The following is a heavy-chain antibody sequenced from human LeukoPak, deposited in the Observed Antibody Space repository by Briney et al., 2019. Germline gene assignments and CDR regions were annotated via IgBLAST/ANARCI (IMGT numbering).Heavy chain of an antibody. D-gene: IGHD6-19*01. J-gene: IGHJ4*02. CDR1: GGSISSAAYY. Sequence: SETLSLTCTVSGGSISSAAYYWTWIRQHPGKGLEWIRYIYYSGSPYYNPSLKSRVTMTVDTSKNQFSLKLSSVTAADTAVYYCARVRWLVRSYDYWGQGTLVTVSS. CDR3: ARVRWLVRSYDY. CDR2: IYYSGSP. V-gene: IGHV4-31*03.